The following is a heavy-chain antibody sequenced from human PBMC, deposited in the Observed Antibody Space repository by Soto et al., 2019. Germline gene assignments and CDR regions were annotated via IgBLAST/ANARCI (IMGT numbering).Heavy chain of an antibody. V-gene: IGHV4-59*08. CDR3: ARHGVSNWFDT. J-gene: IGHJ5*02. Sequence: SETLSLTCTVSGASLSDFYWSWVRQPPGKGLEWIGYIYHSGSTKYNPSLKSRITMFIDTSKKQMSLQMTSVTAADTAVYCCARHGVSNWFDTWGQGILVTVSS. CDR2: IYHSGST. CDR1: GASLSDFY. D-gene: IGHD3-16*01.